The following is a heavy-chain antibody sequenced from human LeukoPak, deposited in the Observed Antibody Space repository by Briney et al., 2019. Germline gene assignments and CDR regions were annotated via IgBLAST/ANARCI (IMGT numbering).Heavy chain of an antibody. CDR2: FDPEDGET. D-gene: IGHD2-2*01. V-gene: IGHV1-24*01. J-gene: IGHJ3*02. CDR3: ATLQIVVVPAAMGLYAFDI. CDR1: GYTLTELS. Sequence: ASVKVSCKVSGYTLTELSMHWVRQAPGKGLEWMGGFDPEDGETIYAQKFQGRVTMTEDTSTDTAYMELSSLRSEDTAVYYCATLQIVVVPAAMGLYAFDIWGQGTMVTVSS.